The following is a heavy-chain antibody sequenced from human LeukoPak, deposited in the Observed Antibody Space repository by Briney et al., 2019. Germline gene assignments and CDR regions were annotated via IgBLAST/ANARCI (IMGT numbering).Heavy chain of an antibody. CDR2: IYYSGST. V-gene: IGHV4-59*01. Sequence: AETLTLTCTVSGGAMNRYYWRWIRQPPGKGLEWIGYIYYSGSTNYNPSLKSRVTISVDASENPFSLQLGSVTAADTAVYYCARAVTAYWYFDLWGRGPLVTVSS. CDR1: GGAMNRYY. J-gene: IGHJ2*01. D-gene: IGHD2-21*02. CDR3: ARAVTAYWYFDL.